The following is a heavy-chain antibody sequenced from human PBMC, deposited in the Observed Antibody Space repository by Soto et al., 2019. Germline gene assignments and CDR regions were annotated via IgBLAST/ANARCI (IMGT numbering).Heavy chain of an antibody. D-gene: IGHD4-17*01. CDR2: IIPIFGTA. J-gene: IGHJ6*02. Sequence: SVKVSCKASGGTFSSYAISWVRQAPGQGLEWMGGIIPIFGTANYAQKFHRRGPITADESTSTAYMDLSSLRSEDTAVYYCARSDPKMTTVTNYYYYGIDVWGQGTTVTVSS. CDR3: ARSDPKMTTVTNYYYYGIDV. CDR1: GGTFSSYA. V-gene: IGHV1-69*13.